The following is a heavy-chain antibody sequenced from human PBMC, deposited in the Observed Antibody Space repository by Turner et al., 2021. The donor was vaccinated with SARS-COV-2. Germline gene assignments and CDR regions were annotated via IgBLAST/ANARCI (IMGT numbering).Heavy chain of an antibody. J-gene: IGHJ4*02. CDR1: GFTFSFYW. CDR2: IKQDGSEK. CDR3: ARLAGSSWHFDY. D-gene: IGHD6-13*01. V-gene: IGHV3-7*01. Sequence: SLRLSCAASGFTFSFYWMSWVRQAPGKGLEWVANIKQDGSEKYYVDSVKGRFTISRDNAKNSLYLQMNSLRAEDTAVNYCARLAGSSWHFDYWGQGTLVTVSS.